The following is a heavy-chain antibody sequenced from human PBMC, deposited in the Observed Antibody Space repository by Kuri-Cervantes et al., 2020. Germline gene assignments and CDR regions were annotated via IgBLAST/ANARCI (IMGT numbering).Heavy chain of an antibody. D-gene: IGHD3-3*01. Sequence: GESLKISCAASGFTFSSYGMHWVRQAPGKGLEWVAVISYDGSNKYYADSVKGRFTISRDNSKNTLYLQMNSLRAEDTAVYYCARSIVTYYDFCSGYSRGSRGLDYWGQGTLVTVSS. CDR1: GFTFSSYG. J-gene: IGHJ4*02. CDR3: ARSIVTYYDFCSGYSRGSRGLDY. V-gene: IGHV3-30*05. CDR2: ISYDGSNK.